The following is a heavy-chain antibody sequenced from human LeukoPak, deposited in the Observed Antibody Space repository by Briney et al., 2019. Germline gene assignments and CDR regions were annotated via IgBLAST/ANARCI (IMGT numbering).Heavy chain of an antibody. D-gene: IGHD5-12*01. J-gene: IGHJ4*02. V-gene: IGHV4-34*01. Sequence: SETLSLTCAVYGGSFGGYYWSWIRQPPGKGLEWIGEINHSGSTNYNPSLKSRVTISVDTSKNQFSLKLNSVTAADTAVYYCARKRYSGYDYWGQGTLVTVSS. CDR2: INHSGST. CDR1: GGSFGGYY. CDR3: ARKRYSGYDY.